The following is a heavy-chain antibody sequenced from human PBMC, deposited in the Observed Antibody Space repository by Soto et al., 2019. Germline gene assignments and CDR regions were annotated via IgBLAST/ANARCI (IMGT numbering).Heavy chain of an antibody. D-gene: IGHD3-22*01. J-gene: IGHJ4*02. CDR1: GGSISSSSYY. Sequence: SETLSLTCTVSGGSISSSSYYWGWIRQPPGKGLEWIGSIYFGGNTYYNPSLESRVTISADTSKNQISLKLTSVTAAHTAVYYCARHSTLWDRSGYFDSWGQGTLVTVSS. CDR2: IYFGGNT. V-gene: IGHV4-39*01. CDR3: ARHSTLWDRSGYFDS.